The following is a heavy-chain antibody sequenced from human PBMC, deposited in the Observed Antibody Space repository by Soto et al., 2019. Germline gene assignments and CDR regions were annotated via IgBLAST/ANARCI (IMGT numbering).Heavy chain of an antibody. J-gene: IGHJ6*02. CDR3: ARDQGGTTVTSYYYYGMDV. CDR1: GYTFTGYY. Sequence: QVQLVQSGAEVKKPGASVKVSCKASGYTFTGYYMHWVRQAPGQGLEWMGWINPNSGGTNYAQKFQGWVTMTRDTSISTAYMELSRLRSDDTAVYYCARDQGGTTVTSYYYYGMDVWGQGTTVTVSS. D-gene: IGHD4-17*01. CDR2: INPNSGGT. V-gene: IGHV1-2*04.